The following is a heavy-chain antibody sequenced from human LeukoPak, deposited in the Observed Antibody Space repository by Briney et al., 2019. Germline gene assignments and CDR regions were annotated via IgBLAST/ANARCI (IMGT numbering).Heavy chain of an antibody. Sequence: SVKVSCKASGGTFSSYAISWVRQAPGQGLEWMGGIIPIFGTANYAQKFQGRDTITADKSTSTAYMELSSLRSDDTAVYYCARGGYPHTTKYMDVWGKGTTVTVSS. V-gene: IGHV1-69*06. J-gene: IGHJ6*03. CDR1: GGTFSSYA. CDR2: IIPIFGTA. CDR3: ARGGYPHTTKYMDV. D-gene: IGHD2/OR15-2a*01.